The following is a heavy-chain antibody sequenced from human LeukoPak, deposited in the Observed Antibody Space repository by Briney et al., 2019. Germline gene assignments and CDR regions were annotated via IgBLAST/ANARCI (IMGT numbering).Heavy chain of an antibody. CDR2: MNPKSGNT. Sequence: ASVMVSCKTSGYTFTNYDINWVRQATGQGLEWMGWMNPKSGNTGSAQRFQGRVTMTRDTSISTAYMELISLRSEDTAVYYCARVWGAIDYWGQGTLVTVSS. J-gene: IGHJ4*02. CDR1: GYTFTNYD. CDR3: ARVWGAIDY. D-gene: IGHD1-26*01. V-gene: IGHV1-8*01.